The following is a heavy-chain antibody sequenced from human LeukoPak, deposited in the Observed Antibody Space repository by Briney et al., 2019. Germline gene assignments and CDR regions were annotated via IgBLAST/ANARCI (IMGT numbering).Heavy chain of an antibody. CDR2: INPNSGGT. CDR1: GYTFTGYY. V-gene: IGHV1-2*02. D-gene: IGHD2-2*01. J-gene: IGHJ4*02. Sequence: ASVKVLCKASGYTFTGYYMHWVRQAPGQGLEWMEWINPNSGGTNYAQKFQGGVTMTRDTSISTAYMELSRLRSDDTAVYYCARGYCSSTSCYGAFDYWGQGTLVTVSS. CDR3: ARGYCSSTSCYGAFDY.